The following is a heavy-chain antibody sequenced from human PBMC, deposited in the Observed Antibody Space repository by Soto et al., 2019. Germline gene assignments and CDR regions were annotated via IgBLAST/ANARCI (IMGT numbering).Heavy chain of an antibody. CDR2: IWYDGSEK. D-gene: IGHD4-17*01. V-gene: IGHV3-33*01. J-gene: IGHJ4*02. CDR3: ARDDYGGNAADY. Sequence: QVQLVESGGGVVQPGRSLRLSCAASGFPFNAYGMHWVRQAPGKGLEWVAVIWYDGSEKCYADSVKGRFTISRDNSKNTLFLQMNGLRVDDTAVYYCARDDYGGNAADYWGQGTLVTVSS. CDR1: GFPFNAYG.